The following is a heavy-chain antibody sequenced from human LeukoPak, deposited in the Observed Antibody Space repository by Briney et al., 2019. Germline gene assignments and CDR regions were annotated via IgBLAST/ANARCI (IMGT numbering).Heavy chain of an antibody. CDR3: ATGGSYQSLPFDY. Sequence: SVKVSCKASRGIFSRYAIGWLRQAPGQGLEWMGGIFPIFRIAHYAQKFQGRVTITTDESTSTAYMELNSLRSEDTAVYYCATGGSYQSLPFDYWGQGTLVTVSS. D-gene: IGHD1-26*01. J-gene: IGHJ4*02. V-gene: IGHV1-69*05. CDR2: IFPIFRIA. CDR1: RGIFSRYA.